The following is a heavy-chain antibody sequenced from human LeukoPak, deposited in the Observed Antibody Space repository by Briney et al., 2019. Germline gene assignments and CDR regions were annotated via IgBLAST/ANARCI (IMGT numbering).Heavy chain of an antibody. D-gene: IGHD6-6*01. V-gene: IGHV1-24*01. CDR3: ATETISSSPNYYYYIDV. J-gene: IGHJ6*03. CDR1: GYTLTELS. Sequence: ASVKVSCKVSGYTLTELSMHWVRQAPGKGLEWMGGFDPEDGETIYAQKFQGRVTMTEDTSTDTAYMELSSLRSEDTAVYYCATETISSSPNYYYYIDVWGKGTTVTVSS. CDR2: FDPEDGET.